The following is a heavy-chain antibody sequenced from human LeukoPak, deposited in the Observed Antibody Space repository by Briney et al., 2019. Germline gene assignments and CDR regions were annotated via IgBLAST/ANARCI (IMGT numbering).Heavy chain of an antibody. Sequence: PGGSLRLSCAASGFTFSDYYMSWIRQAPGKGLECVSYISSSGSTIYYADSVKGRFTISRDNAKNSLYLQMNSLRAEDTAVYYCARSTVTTIDAFDIWGQGTMVTVSS. CDR2: ISSSGSTI. CDR3: ARSTVTTIDAFDI. CDR1: GFTFSDYY. V-gene: IGHV3-11*04. D-gene: IGHD4-17*01. J-gene: IGHJ3*02.